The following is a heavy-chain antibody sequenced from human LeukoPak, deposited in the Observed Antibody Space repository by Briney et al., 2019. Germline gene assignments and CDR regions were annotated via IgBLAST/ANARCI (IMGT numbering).Heavy chain of an antibody. D-gene: IGHD5-24*01. CDR3: ARTREY. Sequence: GGSLRLSCAASGFSFSTYWMNWVRHAPGKGLERVASINQDGGEKYYVDSVKGRFTISRDNDKNSLYLQMNSLGAEDTAVYYCARTREYWGQGTLVTVSS. CDR2: INQDGGEK. CDR1: GFSFSTYW. V-gene: IGHV3-7*05. J-gene: IGHJ4*02.